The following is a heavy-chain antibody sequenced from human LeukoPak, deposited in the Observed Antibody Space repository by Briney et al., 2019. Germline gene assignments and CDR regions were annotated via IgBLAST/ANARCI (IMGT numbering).Heavy chain of an antibody. CDR3: AREGRAEGGVDY. J-gene: IGHJ4*02. CDR1: GGSISSYY. V-gene: IGHV4-59*01. D-gene: IGHD3-16*01. Sequence: PSETLSLTCTVSGGSISSYYWSWIRQPPGRGLEWIGYIYYSGSTNYNPFLKSRATISVDTSKNQFSLKLSSVTAVDTAVYYCAREGRAEGGVDYWGQGTLVTVSS. CDR2: IYYSGST.